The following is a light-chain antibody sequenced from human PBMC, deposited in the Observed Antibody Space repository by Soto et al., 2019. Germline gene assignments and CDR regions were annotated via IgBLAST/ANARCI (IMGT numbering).Light chain of an antibody. CDR1: SSDVGGYNY. J-gene: IGLJ2*01. V-gene: IGLV2-14*03. Sequence: QSALTQPASVSGSPGQSITISCTGTSSDVGGYNYVSWYQQHPGKAPKLTIHDVSKRPSGISDRFSGSKSGNTASLTISGLRSADEADYYCSSYTSSSKVLFGGGTKLTVL. CDR3: SSYTSSSKVL. CDR2: DVS.